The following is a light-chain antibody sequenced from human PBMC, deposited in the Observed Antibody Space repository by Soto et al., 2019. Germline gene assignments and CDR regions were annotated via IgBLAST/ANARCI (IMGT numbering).Light chain of an antibody. CDR1: ESVLKN. J-gene: IGKJ4*01. CDR3: QQYNSWPLT. CDR2: GAS. Sequence: EVVMTQAPATLSVSLGDRATLSCRASESVLKNLAWYQQKPGQAPRLLIYGASTRATGIPARFSGSGSGTEFALTISSLQSEDFAVYYCQQYNSWPLTFGGGTKVDI. V-gene: IGKV3-15*01.